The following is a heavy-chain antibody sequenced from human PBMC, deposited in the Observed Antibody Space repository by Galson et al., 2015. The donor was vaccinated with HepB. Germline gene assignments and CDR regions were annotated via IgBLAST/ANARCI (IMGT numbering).Heavy chain of an antibody. J-gene: IGHJ4*02. D-gene: IGHD6-13*01. V-gene: IGHV4-38-2*02. CDR2: IYHSGST. Sequence: SETLSLTCIVSGNSISSGDYWGWIRQPPGKGLEWIGNIYHSGSTYYNPSLKSRVTILVDTSRNHFSLKLSSVTAADTAVYYCARVRWVTSSWYPPWFDFWGQGTLVTVSS. CDR1: GNSISSGDY. CDR3: ARVRWVTSSWYPPWFDF.